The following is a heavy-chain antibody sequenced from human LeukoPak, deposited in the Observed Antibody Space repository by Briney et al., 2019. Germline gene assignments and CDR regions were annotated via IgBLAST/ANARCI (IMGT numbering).Heavy chain of an antibody. CDR2: ISSSGSTI. CDR1: EFTFSSYE. V-gene: IGHV3-48*03. J-gene: IGHJ4*02. Sequence: GGSLRLSCAASEFTFSSYEMNWVRQAPGKGLEWVSYISSSGSTIYYADSVKGRFTISRDNAKNSLYLQMNSLRAEDTAVYYCAREEGAVAGTETGFDYWGQGTLVTVSS. D-gene: IGHD6-19*01. CDR3: AREEGAVAGTETGFDY.